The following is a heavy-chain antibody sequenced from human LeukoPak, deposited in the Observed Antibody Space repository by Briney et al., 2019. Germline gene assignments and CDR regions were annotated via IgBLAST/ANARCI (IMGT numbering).Heavy chain of an antibody. V-gene: IGHV3-30*18. CDR1: GFTFSSYG. CDR3: AKDAVAGYYYYYMDV. D-gene: IGHD6-19*01. CDR2: ISYDGSNK. Sequence: PGGSLRLSCAASGFTFSSYGMHWVRQAPGKGLEWVAVISYDGSNKYYADSVKGRFTISRDNSKNTLYLQMNSLRAEDTAVYYCAKDAVAGYYYYYMDVWGKGTTVTVPS. J-gene: IGHJ6*03.